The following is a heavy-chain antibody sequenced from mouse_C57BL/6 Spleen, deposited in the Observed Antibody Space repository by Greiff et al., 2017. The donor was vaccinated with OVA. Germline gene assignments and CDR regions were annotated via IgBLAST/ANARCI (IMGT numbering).Heavy chain of an antibody. J-gene: IGHJ4*01. V-gene: IGHV1-55*01. CDR1: GYTFTSYW. CDR3: ARDSNYLYAMDY. CDR2: LYPGSGST. D-gene: IGHD2-5*01. Sequence: VQLQQPGAELVKPGASVKMSCKASGYTFTSYWITWVKQRPGQGLEWIGDLYPGSGSTNYNEKFKSKATLTVDTSSSTAYMQLSSLTSEDSAVYYCARDSNYLYAMDYWGQGTSVTVSS.